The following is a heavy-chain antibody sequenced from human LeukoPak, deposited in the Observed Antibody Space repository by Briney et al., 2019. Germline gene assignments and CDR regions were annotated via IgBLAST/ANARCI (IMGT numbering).Heavy chain of an antibody. CDR3: ARVGVGSSSWYEKNWFDP. V-gene: IGHV3-30*02. CDR2: IEKDGSNK. J-gene: IGHJ5*02. D-gene: IGHD6-13*01. Sequence: PGGSLRLSCAASGFTFKTYGMHWVRQAPGKGLDWVAFIEKDGSNKYYADSVKGRFTVSRDNSKNRLYLQMNSLRPEETALYYCARVGVGSSSWYEKNWFDPWGQGTLVTVSS. CDR1: GFTFKTYG.